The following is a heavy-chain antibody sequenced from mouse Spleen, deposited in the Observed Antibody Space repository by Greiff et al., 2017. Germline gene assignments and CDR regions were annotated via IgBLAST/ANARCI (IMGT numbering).Heavy chain of an antibody. Sequence: DVHLVESGGGLVKLGGSLKLSCAASGFTFSSYAMSWVRQTPEKRLEWVATISSGGGNTYYPDSVKGRFTISRDNAKNTLYLQMSSLKSEDTAMYYCARHEDWDTHFDYWGQGTTLTVSS. D-gene: IGHD4-1*01. J-gene: IGHJ2*01. CDR1: GFTFSSYA. CDR3: ARHEDWDTHFDY. CDR2: ISSGGGNT. V-gene: IGHV5-9-3*01.